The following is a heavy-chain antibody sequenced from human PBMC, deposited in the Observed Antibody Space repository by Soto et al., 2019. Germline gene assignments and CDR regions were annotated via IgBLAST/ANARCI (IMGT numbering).Heavy chain of an antibody. CDR3: ARHKRRGEHQHVEIDP. J-gene: IGHJ5*02. CDR2: IYYSAST. D-gene: IGHD1-1*01. V-gene: IGHV4-39*01. CDR1: GDSIRSSHYL. Sequence: QLQLQESGPRRVQPSETLSLTCTVSGDSIRSSHYLWGWIRQPPGKGLEWLGNIYYSASTYYNPSLKSRVTISVDTSKNQFYLKMTSVTAADTAVYYWARHKRRGEHQHVEIDPWGQGILVTVSS.